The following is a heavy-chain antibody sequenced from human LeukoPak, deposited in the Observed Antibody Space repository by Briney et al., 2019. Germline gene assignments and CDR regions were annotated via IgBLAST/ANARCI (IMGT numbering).Heavy chain of an antibody. J-gene: IGHJ4*01. V-gene: IGHV3-30*04. CDR1: GFTFSNDA. CDR2: TSYDGTAI. CDR3: ARDILPGYPSYPDY. Sequence: PGGSLKLPCAGSGFTFSNDAMHWVRQVPSKGLEWVAVTSYDGTAIYYADSVKGRFTISKDNSRNTLYLQMNSLRVEDTAVYYCARDILPGYPSYPDYWGHGTLVTVSS. D-gene: IGHD3-9*01.